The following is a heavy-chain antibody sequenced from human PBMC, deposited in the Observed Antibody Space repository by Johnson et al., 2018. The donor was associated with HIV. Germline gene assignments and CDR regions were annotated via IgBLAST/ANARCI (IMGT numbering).Heavy chain of an antibody. V-gene: IGHV3-30-3*01. D-gene: IGHD3-3*01. CDR1: GFTFSYYS. Sequence: QVQLVESGGGVVQPGTSLRLSCAASGFTFSYYSVHWVRQAPGKGLEWVSLISYDGGNKSYADSVKGRFTISRDNSQNTLFLQMNSLRLEDTAVYYCARDRTTYYNFWSGSNAGSDAFYIWGQGTMVTVSS. CDR2: ISYDGGNK. CDR3: ARDRTTYYNFWSGSNAGSDAFYI. J-gene: IGHJ3*02.